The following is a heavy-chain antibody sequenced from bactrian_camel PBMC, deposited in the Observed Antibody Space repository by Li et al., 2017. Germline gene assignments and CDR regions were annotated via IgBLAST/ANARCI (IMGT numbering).Heavy chain of an antibody. D-gene: IGHD1*01. CDR1: GKANVLNC. V-gene: IGHV3S54*01. Sequence: QVQLVESGGGLVQPGGSLNLSCAATGKANVLNCMGWFRQAPGKEREGVASIVPGPGFTYYVDSVRGRFGISLDETRNTVYLQMNSLKPEDTAMYYCATATSLACYSLSRERFSDWGQGTQVTVS. CDR3: ATATSLACYSLSRERFSD. J-gene: IGHJ4*01. CDR2: IVPGPGFT.